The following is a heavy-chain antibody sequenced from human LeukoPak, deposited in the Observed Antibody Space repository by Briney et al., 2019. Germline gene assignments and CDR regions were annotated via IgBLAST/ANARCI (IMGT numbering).Heavy chain of an antibody. D-gene: IGHD3-10*01. CDR3: ARIPYGSGNYYMRY. CDR1: GYSFISYW. Sequence: VESLKISCKGSGYSFISYWITWVRQMPGKGLEWMGRIDPSDSYTNYSPSFQGHVTISVDKSISTAYLQWSSLKASDTAMYYCARIPYGSGNYYMRYWGQGTLVTVSS. V-gene: IGHV5-10-1*01. CDR2: IDPSDSYT. J-gene: IGHJ4*02.